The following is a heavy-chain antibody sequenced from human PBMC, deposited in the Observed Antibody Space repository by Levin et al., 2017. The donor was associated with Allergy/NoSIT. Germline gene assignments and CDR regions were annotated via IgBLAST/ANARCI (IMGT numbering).Heavy chain of an antibody. CDR2: ISWNSGSI. CDR3: AKDTDDGYSSGWLYFDY. J-gene: IGHJ4*02. V-gene: IGHV3-9*01. Sequence: GGSLRLSCAASGFTFDDYAMHWVRQAPGKGLEWVSGISWNSGSIGYADSVKGRFTISRDNAKNSLYLQMNSLRAEDTALYYCAKDTDDGYSSGWLYFDYWGQGTLVTVSS. D-gene: IGHD6-19*01. CDR1: GFTFDDYA.